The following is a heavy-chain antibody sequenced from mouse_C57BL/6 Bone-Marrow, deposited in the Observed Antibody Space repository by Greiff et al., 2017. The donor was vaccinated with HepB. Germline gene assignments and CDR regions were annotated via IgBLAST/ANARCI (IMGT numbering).Heavy chain of an antibody. D-gene: IGHD2-10*02. Sequence: DVMLVESGGGLVKPGGSLKLSCTASGFTFTSYAMPWVRQTPDKRLEWVATISHGGSYTNYTQNVKGRSTFTIDNATNNLYLQISHLKSEDTAMYYCAREGYEAMDYWGQGTSVTVSS. V-gene: IGHV5-4*03. CDR3: AREGYEAMDY. CDR1: GFTFTSYA. CDR2: ISHGGSYT. J-gene: IGHJ4*01.